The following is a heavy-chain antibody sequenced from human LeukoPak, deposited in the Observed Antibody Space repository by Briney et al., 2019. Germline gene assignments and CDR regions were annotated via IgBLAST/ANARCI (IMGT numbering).Heavy chain of an antibody. Sequence: PGGSLRLSCAASGFTLSSYAMSWVRQAPGKGLEWVSVIYSGGSTYYADSVKGRFTISRDNSKNTLYLQMNSLRAEDTAVYYCARSAVGHYYERRRLRNAGFYMDVWGKGTTVTISS. V-gene: IGHV3-53*01. CDR3: ARSAVGHYYERRRLRNAGFYMDV. CDR2: IYSGGST. J-gene: IGHJ6*03. D-gene: IGHD3-22*01. CDR1: GFTLSSYA.